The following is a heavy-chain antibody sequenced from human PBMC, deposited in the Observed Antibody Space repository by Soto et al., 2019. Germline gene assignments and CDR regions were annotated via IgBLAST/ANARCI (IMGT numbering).Heavy chain of an antibody. CDR3: ARDRRRYSSSWDELDY. Sequence: QVQLVESGGGVVQPGRSLRLSCAASGFTFSSYAMHWVRQAPGKGLEWVAVISYDGSNKYYADSVKGRFTISRDNSKNTLYLQMNSLRAEDTAVYYCARDRRRYSSSWDELDYWGQGTLVTVSS. CDR1: GFTFSSYA. V-gene: IGHV3-30-3*01. D-gene: IGHD6-13*01. J-gene: IGHJ4*02. CDR2: ISYDGSNK.